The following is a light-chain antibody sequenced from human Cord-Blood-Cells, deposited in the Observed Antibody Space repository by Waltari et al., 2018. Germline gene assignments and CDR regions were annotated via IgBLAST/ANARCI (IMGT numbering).Light chain of an antibody. CDR1: QSVSSSY. CDR3: QQYGSSPPYT. V-gene: IGKV3-20*01. Sequence: EIVSTQSPGTLSLSPGERAPLSCRASQSVSSSYLAWYQQKPGQAPRLLIYGASSRATGIPDRFSGSGSGTDFTLTISRLEPEDFAVYYCQQYGSSPPYTFGQGTKLEIK. J-gene: IGKJ2*01. CDR2: GAS.